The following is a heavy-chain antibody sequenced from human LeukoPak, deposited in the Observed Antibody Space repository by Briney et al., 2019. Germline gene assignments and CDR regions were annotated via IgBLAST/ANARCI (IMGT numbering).Heavy chain of an antibody. CDR1: GGSISSYY. CDR3: ARKRGTTSGYNWFDP. CDR2: IYYSGST. Sequence: SETLSLTCTVSGGSISSYYWSWIRQPPGKGLEWIGYIYYSGSTNYNPSLKGRVTISVDTSKNQFSLKLSSVTAADTAVYYCARKRGTTSGYNWFDPWGQGTLVTVSS. J-gene: IGHJ5*02. D-gene: IGHD4-17*01. V-gene: IGHV4-59*01.